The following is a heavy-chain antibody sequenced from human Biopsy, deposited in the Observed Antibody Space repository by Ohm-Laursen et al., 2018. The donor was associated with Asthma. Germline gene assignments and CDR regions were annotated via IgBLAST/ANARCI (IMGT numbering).Heavy chain of an antibody. J-gene: IGHJ4*02. CDR3: ARAQDYYDSRGYYRSFDY. CDR1: NGYITSGGYY. Sequence: TLSLTCTVSNGYITSGGYYWTWIRQHPGKGLEWIGFIYYSGSTYYNPSLKSRVSISIDTSKNQFSLKLSSVTAADTAVYYCARAQDYYDSRGYYRSFDYWGQGTLVTVSS. D-gene: IGHD3-22*01. V-gene: IGHV4-31*03. CDR2: IYYSGST.